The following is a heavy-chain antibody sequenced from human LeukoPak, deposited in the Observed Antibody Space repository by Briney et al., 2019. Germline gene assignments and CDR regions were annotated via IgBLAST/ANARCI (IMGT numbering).Heavy chain of an antibody. V-gene: IGHV4-61*02. Sequence: PSETLSLTCSVSGGSISSGSYYWSWIRQPAGKGLEWIGRFYTSGSTNYNPSLKSRVTISVDTSKNQFSLKLSSVTAADTAVYYCARAKDGQEGDYYYYYMDVWGKGTTVTISS. CDR1: GGSISSGSYY. CDR3: ARAKDGQEGDYYYYYMDV. J-gene: IGHJ6*03. CDR2: FYTSGST.